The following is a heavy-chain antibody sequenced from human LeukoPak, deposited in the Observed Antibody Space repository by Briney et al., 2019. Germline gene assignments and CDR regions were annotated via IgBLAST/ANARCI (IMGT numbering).Heavy chain of an antibody. CDR1: GFTFSNCW. V-gene: IGHV3-74*01. J-gene: IGHJ5*02. CDR3: AKEPGESSPA. CDR2: MKHDGSTT. Sequence: GGSLTLSCAASGFTFSNCWMHWLRHTPGKGLEWVSDMKHDGSTTIYADSVKGRFTISRDNAKSTLYLQMSGLRAEDTAVYYCAKEPGESSPAWGQGTLVTVSS. D-gene: IGHD1-26*01.